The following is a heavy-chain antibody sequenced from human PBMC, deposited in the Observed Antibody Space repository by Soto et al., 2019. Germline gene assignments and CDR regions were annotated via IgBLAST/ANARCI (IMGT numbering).Heavy chain of an antibody. CDR1: GGSFSGYY. CDR2: INHSGST. J-gene: IGHJ4*02. CDR3: ARVGTMVKGADY. Sequence: QVQLQQWGAGLLKPSETLSLTCAVSGGSFSGYYWSWIRQPPGKGLEWIGEINHSGSTNYNPSLKSRVTISVDTSKNQFSLKLSSVTAADTAVYYCARVGTMVKGADYWGQGTLVTVSS. V-gene: IGHV4-34*01. D-gene: IGHD3-10*01.